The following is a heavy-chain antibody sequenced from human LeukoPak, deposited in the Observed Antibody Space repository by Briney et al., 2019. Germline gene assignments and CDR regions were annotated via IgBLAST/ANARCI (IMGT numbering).Heavy chain of an antibody. CDR2: INHSGST. J-gene: IGHJ4*02. CDR3: ARFSPGAEWSFDY. D-gene: IGHD3-3*01. V-gene: IGHV4-34*01. CDR1: GGSFSGYY. Sequence: SETLSLTCAVYGGSFSGYYWSWIRQPPGKGLEWIGEINHSGSTNYNPSLKSRVTISVDTSKNQFSLKLSSVTAADTAVYYCARFSPGAEWSFDYWGQGTLVTVSS.